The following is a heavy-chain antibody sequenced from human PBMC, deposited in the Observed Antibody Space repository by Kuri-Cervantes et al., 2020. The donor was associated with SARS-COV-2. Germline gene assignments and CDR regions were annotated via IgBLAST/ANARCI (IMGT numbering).Heavy chain of an antibody. CDR2: IYYSGST. V-gene: IGHV4-59*01. CDR3: ARDAGGWGWFDP. CDR1: GGSISSYY. J-gene: IGHJ5*02. Sequence: SETLSLTCTVSGGSISSYYWSWIRQPPGKGLEWIGYIYYSGSTNYNPSLKSRVTISVDTSKNQFSLKLSSVTAADTAVYYCARDAGGWGWFDPWGQGTLVTVSS. D-gene: IGHD6-19*01.